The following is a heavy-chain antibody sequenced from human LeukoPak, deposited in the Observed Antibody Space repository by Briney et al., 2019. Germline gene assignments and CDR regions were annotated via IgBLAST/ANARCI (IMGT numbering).Heavy chain of an antibody. V-gene: IGHV3-21*01. CDR1: GFTFSSYS. Sequence: GGSLRLSCAASGFTFSSYSMNSVRQAPGKGLEWVSSISSSSSYIYYADSVKGRFTISRDNAKNSLYLQMNSLRAEDTAVYYCARGATVTQNYWGQGTLVTVSS. CDR3: ARGATVTQNY. CDR2: ISSSSSYI. D-gene: IGHD4-17*01. J-gene: IGHJ4*02.